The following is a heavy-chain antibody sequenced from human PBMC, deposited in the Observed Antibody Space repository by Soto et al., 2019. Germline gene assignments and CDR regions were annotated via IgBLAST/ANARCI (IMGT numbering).Heavy chain of an antibody. CDR1: GGSISSSSYY. J-gene: IGHJ3*02. CDR3: AKTYYDYVWGSYRPDAFDI. D-gene: IGHD3-16*02. Sequence: SETLSLTCTVSGGSISSSSYYWGWIRQPPGKGLEWIGSIYYSGSTYYNPSLKSRVTISVDTSKNQFSLKLSSVTAADTAVYYCAKTYYDYVWGSYRPDAFDIWGRGTMVTVSS. V-gene: IGHV4-39*01. CDR2: IYYSGST.